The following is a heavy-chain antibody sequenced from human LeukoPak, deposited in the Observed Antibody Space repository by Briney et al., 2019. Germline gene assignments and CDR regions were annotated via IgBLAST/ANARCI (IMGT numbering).Heavy chain of an antibody. CDR1: GYSFSNYW. Sequence: GESLKISCKASGYSFSNYWIAWVRQMPGKGLEWMGIIYPGDSNTRYSPSFQGQVTISADKSINTAYVQWSSLKASDTAMYYCARRVVNNRNWYFNLWGRGTLVTVSS. J-gene: IGHJ2*01. CDR3: ARRVVNNRNWYFNL. D-gene: IGHD4-23*01. CDR2: IYPGDSNT. V-gene: IGHV5-51*01.